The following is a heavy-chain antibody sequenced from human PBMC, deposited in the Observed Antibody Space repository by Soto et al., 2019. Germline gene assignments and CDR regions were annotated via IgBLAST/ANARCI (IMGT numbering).Heavy chain of an antibody. CDR3: AKGTVAGHYYYYGMDV. CDR2: ISGSGGST. V-gene: IGHV3-23*01. D-gene: IGHD6-19*01. Sequence: PGGSLRLSCAASGFTFSSYAMSWVRQAPGKWLEWVSAISGSGGSTYYADSVKGRFTISRDNSKNTLYLQMNSLRAEDTAVYYCAKGTVAGHYYYYGMDVWGQGXTVTVYS. J-gene: IGHJ6*02. CDR1: GFTFSSYA.